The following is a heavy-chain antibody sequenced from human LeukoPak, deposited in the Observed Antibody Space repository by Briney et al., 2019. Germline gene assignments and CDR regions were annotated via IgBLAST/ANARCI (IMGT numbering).Heavy chain of an antibody. Sequence: SEALSLTCTVSGGSLSSGGYYWSWIRQHPGKGLEWIGYIYYSGSTYYNPSLKSRVTISVDTSKNQFSLKLSSVTAADTAVYYCARVTYDSSGYYSISLAYYFDYWGQGTLVTVSS. J-gene: IGHJ4*02. D-gene: IGHD3-22*01. CDR1: GGSLSSGGYY. CDR3: ARVTYDSSGYYSISLAYYFDY. V-gene: IGHV4-31*03. CDR2: IYYSGST.